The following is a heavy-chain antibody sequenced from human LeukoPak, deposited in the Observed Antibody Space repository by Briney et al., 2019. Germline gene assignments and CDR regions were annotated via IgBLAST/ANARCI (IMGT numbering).Heavy chain of an antibody. CDR2: ISSSSSYI. V-gene: IGHV3-21*04. CDR3: ARGTFGGVIGTFDY. J-gene: IGHJ4*02. CDR1: GLTFSSYS. D-gene: IGHD3-16*02. Sequence: GGSLRLSCAASGLTFSSYSMNWVRQAPGKGLEWVSSISSSSSYIYYADSVKGRFTISRDNAKNSLYVQMNSLRAEDTAVYYCARGTFGGVIGTFDYWGQGTLVTVSS.